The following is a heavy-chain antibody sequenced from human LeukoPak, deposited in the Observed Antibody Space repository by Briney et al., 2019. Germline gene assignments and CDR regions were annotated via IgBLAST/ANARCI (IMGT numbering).Heavy chain of an antibody. J-gene: IGHJ5*02. CDR2: ISWNSGSI. CDR3: AEDRSPGIAAAGTEFDP. D-gene: IGHD6-13*01. CDR1: GFTFDDYA. V-gene: IGHV3-9*03. Sequence: GGSLRLSCAASGFTFDDYAMHWVRQAPGKGLEWISGISWNSGSIGYADSVKGRFTISRDNAKNSLYLQMNSLRAEDMALYYCAEDRSPGIAAAGTEFDPWGQGTLVTVSS.